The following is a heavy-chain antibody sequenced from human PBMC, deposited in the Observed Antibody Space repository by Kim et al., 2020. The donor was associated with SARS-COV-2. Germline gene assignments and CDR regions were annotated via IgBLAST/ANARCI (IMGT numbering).Heavy chain of an antibody. CDR3: ARGARMVATTVWFDP. Sequence: SETLSLTCAVYGGSFSGYYWSWIRQPPGKGLEWIGEINHSGSTNYNPSLKSRVTISVDTSKNQFSLKLSSVTAADTAVYYCARGARMVATTVWFDPWGQGTLVTVSS. D-gene: IGHD5-12*01. CDR2: INHSGST. CDR1: GGSFSGYY. J-gene: IGHJ5*02. V-gene: IGHV4-34*01.